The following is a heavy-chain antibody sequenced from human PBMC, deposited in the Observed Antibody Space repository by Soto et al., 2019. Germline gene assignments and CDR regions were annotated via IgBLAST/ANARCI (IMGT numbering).Heavy chain of an antibody. J-gene: IGHJ3*02. Sequence: PGGSLRLSCAASGFAFDDYAMHWVRQAPGKGLEWVSGISWNSGSIGYADSVKGRFTISRDNAKNSLYLQMNSLRAEDTALYYCAKQNGVVAATIWYAFDIWGQGTMVTVSS. D-gene: IGHD2-15*01. CDR1: GFAFDDYA. CDR2: ISWNSGSI. V-gene: IGHV3-9*01. CDR3: AKQNGVVAATIWYAFDI.